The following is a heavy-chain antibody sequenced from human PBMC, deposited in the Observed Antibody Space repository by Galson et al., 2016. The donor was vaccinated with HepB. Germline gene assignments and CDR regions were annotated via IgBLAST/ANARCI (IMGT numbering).Heavy chain of an antibody. CDR1: GYSFTSYS. D-gene: IGHD1-1*01. CDR3: ARNRRWGQLERDNNRFYHGIDV. CDR2: INTGNGNT. Sequence: SVKVSCKASGYSFTSYSMHWVRQAPGQRLEWMGWINTGNGNTKYSQKFQGRVTITRDTSASTAYMELSSLRSEDTAVYYCARNRRWGQLERDNNRFYHGIDVWGQGTTVIVSS. V-gene: IGHV1-3*04. J-gene: IGHJ6*02.